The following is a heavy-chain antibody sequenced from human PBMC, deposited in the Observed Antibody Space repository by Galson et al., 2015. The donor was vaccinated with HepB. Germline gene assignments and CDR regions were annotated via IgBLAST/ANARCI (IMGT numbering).Heavy chain of an antibody. Sequence: SLRLSCAASGFTFSNAWMSWVRQAPGKGLEWVGRIESKTDGGTTDYAAPVKGRFTISRDDSKNTLYLQMNSLKTEDTAVYYCTTDTGYYDSSGDDYWGQGTLVTVSS. CDR3: TTDTGYYDSSGDDY. CDR2: IESKTDGGTT. D-gene: IGHD3-22*01. V-gene: IGHV3-15*04. CDR1: GFTFSNAW. J-gene: IGHJ4*02.